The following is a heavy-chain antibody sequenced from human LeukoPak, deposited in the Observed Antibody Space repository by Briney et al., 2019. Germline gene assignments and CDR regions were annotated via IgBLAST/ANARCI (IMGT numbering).Heavy chain of an antibody. CDR2: IKQDGSEK. CDR3: AREAIITMVRGDPGMDA. J-gene: IGHJ6*02. D-gene: IGHD3-10*01. V-gene: IGHV3-7*01. Sequence: GGSLRLSCAASGFTFSSYWMSWVRQAPGKGLEWVANIKQDGSEKYYVDSVKGRFTISRDNAKNSLYLQMNSLRAEDTAVYYCAREAIITMVRGDPGMDAWGQGTTVTVSS. CDR1: GFTFSSYW.